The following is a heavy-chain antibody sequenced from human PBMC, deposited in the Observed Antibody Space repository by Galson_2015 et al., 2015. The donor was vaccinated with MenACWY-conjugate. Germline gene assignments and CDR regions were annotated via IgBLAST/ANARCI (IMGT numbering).Heavy chain of an antibody. Sequence: SLRLSCAASGFTLSCCGMHWVRQAPGKGLEWLAVIWSNGINNYYADSVRGRFSISRDDSRHSPLLHMNSLSVDDTAVYYCARERAAFDAFDIWGQGTMVTVSS. CDR2: IWSNGINN. D-gene: IGHD3-3*02. J-gene: IGHJ3*02. CDR1: GFTLSCCG. V-gene: IGHV3-33*01. CDR3: ARERAAFDAFDI.